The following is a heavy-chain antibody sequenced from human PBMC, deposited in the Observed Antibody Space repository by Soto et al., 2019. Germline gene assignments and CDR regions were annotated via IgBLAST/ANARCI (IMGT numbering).Heavy chain of an antibody. CDR1: GFTFSTYG. J-gene: IGHJ3*02. CDR2: ISGSGGST. CDR3: AKYVRRYCSGDMCYDAFDI. D-gene: IGHD2-15*01. V-gene: IGHV3-23*01. Sequence: EVQLLESGGGLVQPGGSLRLSCAASGFTFSTYGMSWVRQAPGKGLEWVSSISGSGGSTYYADSVRGRFTISRDNSKNTVELQMNSLRAEDTAVYSGAKYVRRYCSGDMCYDAFDIWGRGTMVTVSA.